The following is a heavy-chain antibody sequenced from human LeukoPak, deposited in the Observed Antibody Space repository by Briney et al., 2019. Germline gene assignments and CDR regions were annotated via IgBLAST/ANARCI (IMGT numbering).Heavy chain of an antibody. CDR2: KQGGSEI. V-gene: IGHV3-7*01. J-gene: IGHJ4*02. D-gene: IGHD4-11*01. CDR1: GFTFSRFW. CDR3: ARDRESESDSEGDY. Sequence: PGGSLRLSCSASGFTFSRFWMSWVRQAPGKGLEYVALKQGGSEIFHMDSVKGRFTISRDDATNSLYLQMNSLRVEDTALHYCARDRESESDSEGDYWGQGTLVTVSS.